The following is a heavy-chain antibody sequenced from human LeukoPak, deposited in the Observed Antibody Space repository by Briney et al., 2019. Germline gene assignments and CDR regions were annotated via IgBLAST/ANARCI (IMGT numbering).Heavy chain of an antibody. V-gene: IGHV4-39*07. CDR3: ARRRRDGYNSVSGLHYYYYMDV. D-gene: IGHD5-24*01. Sequence: PSETLSLTCTVSGGSISSSSYYWGWIRQPPGKGLEWIGSIYYSGSTNYNPSLKSRVTISVDTSKNQFSLKLSSVTAADTAVYYCARRRRDGYNSVSGLHYYYYMDVWGKGTTVTVSS. J-gene: IGHJ6*03. CDR1: GGSISSSSYY. CDR2: IYYSGST.